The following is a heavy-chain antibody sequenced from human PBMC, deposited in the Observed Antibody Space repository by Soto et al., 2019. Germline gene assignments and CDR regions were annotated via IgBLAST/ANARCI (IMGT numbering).Heavy chain of an antibody. Sequence: ASVKVSCKASGYTFTSYGISWVRQAPGQGLEWMGWISAYNGNTNYAQKLQGRVTMTTDTSTSTAYMELRSLRSDDTAVYYCAREIVLWFGELPSVYGIDVWGQGTTVTVSS. J-gene: IGHJ6*02. CDR1: GYTFTSYG. CDR3: AREIVLWFGELPSVYGIDV. V-gene: IGHV1-18*01. D-gene: IGHD3-10*01. CDR2: ISAYNGNT.